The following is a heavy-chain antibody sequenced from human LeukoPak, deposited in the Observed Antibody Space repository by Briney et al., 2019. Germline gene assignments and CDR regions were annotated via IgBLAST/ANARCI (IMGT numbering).Heavy chain of an antibody. CDR1: GYTFTGYY. CDR3: ARGGGHFDY. Sequence: GASVKVSCKASGYTFTGYYMHWVRQAPGQGLEWMGWINPSSGVTNYAQKFQGGVTMTRDTSISTAYMELNWLTSDDTAVYSCARGGGHFDYWGQGTLVTVSS. J-gene: IGHJ4*02. V-gene: IGHV1-2*02. D-gene: IGHD2-15*01. CDR2: INPSSGVT.